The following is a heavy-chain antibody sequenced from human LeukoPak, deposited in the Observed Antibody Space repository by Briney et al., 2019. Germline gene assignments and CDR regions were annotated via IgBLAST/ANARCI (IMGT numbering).Heavy chain of an antibody. V-gene: IGHV3-23*01. J-gene: IGHJ4*02. CDR1: GFTFSSYA. CDR2: ISGGGGST. Sequence: GGSLRLSCAASGFTFSSYAMSWVRQAPGKGLEWVSAISGGGGSTYYADSVKGRFTISRDNSKNTLYLQMNSLRAEDTAVYYCAKTRGIAAAGTPYYWGQGTLVTVSS. D-gene: IGHD6-13*01. CDR3: AKTRGIAAAGTPYY.